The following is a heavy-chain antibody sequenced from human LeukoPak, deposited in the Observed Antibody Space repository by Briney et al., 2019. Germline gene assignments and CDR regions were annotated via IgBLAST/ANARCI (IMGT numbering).Heavy chain of an antibody. CDR2: IWYDGSNK. CDR3: AKDRRIVGATTYYFDY. CDR1: GFTFSSYG. J-gene: IGHJ4*02. V-gene: IGHV3-33*06. D-gene: IGHD1-26*01. Sequence: GGSLRLSCAASGFTFSSYGMHWVRQAPGKGLEWVAVIWYDGSNKYYADSVKGRFTISRDNSKSTLYLQMNSLRAEDTAVYYCAKDRRIVGATTYYFDYWGQGTLVTVSS.